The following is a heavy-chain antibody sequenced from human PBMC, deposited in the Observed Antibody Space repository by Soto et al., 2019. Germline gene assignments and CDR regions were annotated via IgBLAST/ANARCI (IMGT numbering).Heavy chain of an antibody. D-gene: IGHD3-9*01. CDR2: INSGNGDT. CDR3: ARGKRYFDLFSSFDY. CDR1: GYTFSNYA. V-gene: IGHV1-3*01. J-gene: IGHJ4*02. Sequence: QVQLVQSGAEVTQPGASVKVSCKASGYTFSNYAIQWVRQAPGQRLEWLAWINSGNGDTKYSQDFQGRVTITRDTSASNAYMEPGSLGSEDTAVYFCARGKRYFDLFSSFDYWGQGTLVTVSS.